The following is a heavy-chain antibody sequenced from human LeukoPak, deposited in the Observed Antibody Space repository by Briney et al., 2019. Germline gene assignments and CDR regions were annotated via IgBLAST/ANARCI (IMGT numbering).Heavy chain of an antibody. D-gene: IGHD3-3*01. V-gene: IGHV1-2*02. CDR1: AYTFTDYY. J-gene: IGHJ4*02. Sequence: ASVKVSCKASAYTFTDYYIHWVRQAPGQGLEWMGWINPNSGGTNYAHNFQGRVTMTRDTSIRTAYMELSRLRSDDTAVYYCARPSSYDFWSGPDYWGQGTLVTVSS. CDR2: INPNSGGT. CDR3: ARPSSYDFWSGPDY.